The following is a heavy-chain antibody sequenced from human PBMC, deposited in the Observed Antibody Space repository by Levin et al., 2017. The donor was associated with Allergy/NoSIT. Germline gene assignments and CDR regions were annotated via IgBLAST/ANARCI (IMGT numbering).Heavy chain of an antibody. J-gene: IGHJ6*02. CDR3: ARDPGGIRFLRLDV. V-gene: IGHV1-8*01. CDR2: MNPNSGNT. D-gene: IGHD3-16*01. CDR1: GYTFTKSD. Sequence: ASVKVSCKASGYTFTKSDINWVRQATGQGLEWMGWMNPNSGNTGYGQKFQGRVTMTRNTSISTVYMELSSLISEDTAVFYCARDPGGIRFLRLDVWGQGTAVTVSS.